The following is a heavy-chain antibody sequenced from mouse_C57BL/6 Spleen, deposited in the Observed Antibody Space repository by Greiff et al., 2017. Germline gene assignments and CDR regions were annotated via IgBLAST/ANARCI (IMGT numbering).Heavy chain of an antibody. J-gene: IGHJ2*01. CDR1: GYSFTGYY. Sequence: EVQLQQSGPELVKPGASVKISCKASGYSFTGYYMNWVKQSPEKSLEWIGEINPSTGGTTYNQKFKAKATLTVDKSSSTAYMQLKSLTSEDSAVYYCAKGPQTYSNYVGYYFDYWGQGTTLTVSS. CDR2: INPSTGGT. D-gene: IGHD2-5*01. V-gene: IGHV1-42*01. CDR3: AKGPQTYSNYVGYYFDY.